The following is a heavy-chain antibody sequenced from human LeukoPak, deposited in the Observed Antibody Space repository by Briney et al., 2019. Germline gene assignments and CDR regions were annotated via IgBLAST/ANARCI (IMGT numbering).Heavy chain of an antibody. J-gene: IGHJ4*02. D-gene: IGHD6-19*01. CDR1: GGSVSSGSYY. V-gene: IGHV4-61*01. CDR3: AREYSSGWASFDY. CDR2: IYYSGST. Sequence: PSETLSLTCTVSGGSVSSGSYYWSRIRQPPGKGLEWIGYIYYSGSTNYNPSLKSRVTISVDTSKNQFSLKLSSVTAADTAVYYCAREYSSGWASFDYWGQGTLVTVSS.